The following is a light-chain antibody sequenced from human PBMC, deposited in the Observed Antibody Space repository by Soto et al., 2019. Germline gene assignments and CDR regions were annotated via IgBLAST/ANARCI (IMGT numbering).Light chain of an antibody. CDR3: LVIYTGVVEV. J-gene: IGLJ1*01. Sequence: QAVVTQEASLTVSTGGTVTLTCGSSTGAVTSGHYPHWFQQKPGQAPRTLIYDTSIKHSWTPARFSGSLLGGKAALTLSGAQPEDEADYYCLVIYTGVVEVFGTGTKVTVL. V-gene: IGLV7-46*01. CDR2: DTS. CDR1: TGAVTSGHY.